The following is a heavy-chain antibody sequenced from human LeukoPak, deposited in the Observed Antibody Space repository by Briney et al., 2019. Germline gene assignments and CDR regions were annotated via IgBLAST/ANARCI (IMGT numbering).Heavy chain of an antibody. Sequence: GGSLRLSCAASGFSISDYWMSWVRQAPGKGLEWVANINQNGSEKYYVDSVKGRFTISRDNAKKSLDLQMNSLRVEDTAVYYCTRDWGVSYYDVSGYYPFDYWGQGTLVTVSS. CDR2: INQNGSEK. CDR1: GFSISDYW. V-gene: IGHV3-7*01. CDR3: TRDWGVSYYDVSGYYPFDY. J-gene: IGHJ4*02. D-gene: IGHD3-22*01.